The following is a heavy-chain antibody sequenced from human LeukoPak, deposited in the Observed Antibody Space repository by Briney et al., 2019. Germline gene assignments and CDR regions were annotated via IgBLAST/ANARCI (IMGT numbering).Heavy chain of an antibody. Sequence: GGSLRLSCAASGFTFSSYGMHWVRQAPCKGLEWVAVIWYDGSNKYYADSVKGRFTISGDNSKNTLYLQMNSLRAEDTAVYYCARAQGCSSTSCHPPLYYYYYMDVWGKGTTVTVSS. CDR2: IWYDGSNK. D-gene: IGHD2-2*01. CDR1: GFTFSSYG. J-gene: IGHJ6*03. CDR3: ARAQGCSSTSCHPPLYYYYYMDV. V-gene: IGHV3-33*01.